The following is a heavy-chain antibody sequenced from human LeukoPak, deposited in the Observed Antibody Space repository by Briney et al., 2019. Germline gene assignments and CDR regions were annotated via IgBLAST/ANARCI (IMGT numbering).Heavy chain of an antibody. CDR2: IHPDSGAT. J-gene: IGHJ4*02. V-gene: IGHV1-2*02. Sequence: ASVKVSCKASGYAFNVYYIHWVRQAPGQGLEWMGWIHPDSGATNYAQKFQGRVTLTRDTSITTLYMDLSSLRSDDTAIYYCVRENWRYDYWGQGTQATVSS. D-gene: IGHD1-1*01. CDR1: GYAFNVYY. CDR3: VRENWRYDY.